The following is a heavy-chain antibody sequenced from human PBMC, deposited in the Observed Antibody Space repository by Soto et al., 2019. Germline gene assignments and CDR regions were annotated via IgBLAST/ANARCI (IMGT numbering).Heavy chain of an antibody. CDR1: GYTFTSYG. V-gene: IGHV1-18*01. J-gene: IGHJ4*02. Sequence: ASVKVSCKASGYTFTSYGISWVRQAPGQGLEWMGWISAYNGNTNYAQKFQGRVTITADESTSTAYMELSSLRSEDTAVYYCASGPYYDSSDYYDYWGQGTLVTVS. CDR2: ISAYNGNT. D-gene: IGHD3-22*01. CDR3: ASGPYYDSSDYYDY.